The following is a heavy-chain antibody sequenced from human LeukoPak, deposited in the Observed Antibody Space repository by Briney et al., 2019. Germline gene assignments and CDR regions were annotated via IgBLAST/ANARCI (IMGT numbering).Heavy chain of an antibody. CDR1: GYTFSSYG. CDR2: ISAYNGNT. Sequence: GASVKVSCKASGYTFSSYGISWVRQAPGQGLEWMGWISAYNGNTNYAQKLQGRVTMTTDTSTRTAYMELSSLRSEDTAVYYCARDYYDSSGYKFDYWGQGTLVTVSS. D-gene: IGHD3-22*01. CDR3: ARDYYDSSGYKFDY. J-gene: IGHJ4*02. V-gene: IGHV1-18*01.